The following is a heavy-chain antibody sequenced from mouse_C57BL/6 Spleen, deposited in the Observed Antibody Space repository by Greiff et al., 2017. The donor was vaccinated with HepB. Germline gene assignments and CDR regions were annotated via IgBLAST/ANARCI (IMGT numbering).Heavy chain of an antibody. Sequence: EVQLQQSGPVLVKPGASVKMSCKASGYTFTDYYMNWVKQSHGKSLEWIGVINPYNGGTSYNQKFKGKATLTVDKSSSTAYMELNSLTSEDSAVYYCATEGGNYFDYWGQGTTLTVSS. D-gene: IGHD1-1*02. CDR3: ATEGGNYFDY. J-gene: IGHJ2*01. CDR1: GYTFTDYY. CDR2: INPYNGGT. V-gene: IGHV1-19*01.